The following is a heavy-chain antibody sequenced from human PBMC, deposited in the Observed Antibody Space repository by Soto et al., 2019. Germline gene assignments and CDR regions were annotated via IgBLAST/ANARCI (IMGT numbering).Heavy chain of an antibody. D-gene: IGHD3-16*01. J-gene: IGHJ4*02. CDR1: GFTFSSYA. CDR3: AKFGRATPKRSSHYYIDC. CDR2: ISGSGGGT. Sequence: GGSLRLSCAASGFTFSSYAMSWVRQAPGKGLEWVSSISGSGGGTYYADSVKGRFTFSRDNSKNTLYLQMNSLRAEDTAVYYCAKFGRATPKRSSHYYIDCWAQGALVTVSS. V-gene: IGHV3-23*01.